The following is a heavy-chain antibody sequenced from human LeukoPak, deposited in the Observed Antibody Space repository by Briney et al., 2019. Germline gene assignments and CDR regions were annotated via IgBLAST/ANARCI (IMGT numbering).Heavy chain of an antibody. CDR2: ISYDGSNK. CDR3: AKEWGAFDI. J-gene: IGHJ3*02. Sequence: GGSLRLSCAASGVTFSSYGMHWVRQAPGKGLEWVAVISYDGSNKYYADSVKGRFTISRDNSKNTLYLQMNSLRAEDTAVYYCAKEWGAFDIWGQGTMVTVSS. CDR1: GVTFSSYG. V-gene: IGHV3-30*18. D-gene: IGHD3-16*01.